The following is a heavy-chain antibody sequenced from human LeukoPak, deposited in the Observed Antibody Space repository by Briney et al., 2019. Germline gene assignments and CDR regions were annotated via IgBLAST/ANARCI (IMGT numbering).Heavy chain of an antibody. V-gene: IGHV3-33*01. Sequence: GGSLRLSCAASGFTFSSYGMHWVRQAPGKGLEWVAVIWYDGSNKYYADSVKGRFTISRDNSKNTLYLQMNSLRAEDTAVYYCARGYCSGGSCYHGGYYYYYGMDVWGQGTTVTVSS. J-gene: IGHJ6*02. D-gene: IGHD2-15*01. CDR1: GFTFSSYG. CDR3: ARGYCSGGSCYHGGYYYYYGMDV. CDR2: IWYDGSNK.